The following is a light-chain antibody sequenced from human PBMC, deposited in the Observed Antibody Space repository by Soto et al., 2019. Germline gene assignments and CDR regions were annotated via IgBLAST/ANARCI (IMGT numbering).Light chain of an antibody. CDR3: QSYDSSLIPWV. CDR2: GNS. V-gene: IGLV1-40*01. J-gene: IGLJ3*02. CDR1: SSNIGAGYD. Sequence: QSVLTQPHSVSGAPGQRVTISCTGSSSNIGAGYDVHWYQQLPGTAPKLLIYGNSNRPSGVPDRFSGSKSGTSASLAITGLQAEDEADYYCQSYDSSLIPWVFGGGTKLTVL.